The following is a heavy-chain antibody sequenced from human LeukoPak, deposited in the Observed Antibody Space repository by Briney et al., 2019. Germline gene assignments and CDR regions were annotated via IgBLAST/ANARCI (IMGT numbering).Heavy chain of an antibody. Sequence: GGSLRLSCAASGFSFSIYSMNWVRQAPGKGLEWVSSISGSSSYTYYADSVKGRFTISRDNGKNSLYLQMNSLRAEDTAVYYCARGDRLGYCTNGVCYPTDYWGQGTLVTVSS. CDR1: GFSFSIYS. CDR3: ARGDRLGYCTNGVCYPTDY. V-gene: IGHV3-21*01. CDR2: ISGSSSYT. J-gene: IGHJ4*02. D-gene: IGHD2-8*01.